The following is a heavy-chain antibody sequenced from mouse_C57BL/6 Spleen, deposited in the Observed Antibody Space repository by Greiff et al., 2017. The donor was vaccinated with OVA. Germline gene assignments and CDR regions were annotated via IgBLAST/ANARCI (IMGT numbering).Heavy chain of an antibody. Sequence: QVQLQQPGAELVKPGASVKLSCKASGYTFTSYWMQWVKQRPGQGLEWIGEIDPSDSYTNYHQKFKGKATLTVDTSSSTAYMQLSSLTSEDSAVYYCARRDYYGSSYWYFDVWGTGTTVTVSS. J-gene: IGHJ1*03. V-gene: IGHV1-50*01. CDR3: ARRDYYGSSYWYFDV. D-gene: IGHD1-1*01. CDR1: GYTFTSYW. CDR2: IDPSDSYT.